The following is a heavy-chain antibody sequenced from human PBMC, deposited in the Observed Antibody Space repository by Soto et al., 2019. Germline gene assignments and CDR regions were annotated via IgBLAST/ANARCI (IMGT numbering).Heavy chain of an antibody. Sequence: QVQLQQWGAGLLKPSETLSLTCAVYGDALSGYYWSWVRQSPGKGLEWVGEIHPFGSTHYNPSLNSRVTMSLDTSKNQFSLKLSSVTAADTAKYYCARGVDQYKIAWWCQGSLVTVSS. J-gene: IGHJ4*02. CDR3: ARGVDQYKIAW. CDR1: GDALSGYY. V-gene: IGHV4-34*01. CDR2: IHPFGST. D-gene: IGHD1-1*01.